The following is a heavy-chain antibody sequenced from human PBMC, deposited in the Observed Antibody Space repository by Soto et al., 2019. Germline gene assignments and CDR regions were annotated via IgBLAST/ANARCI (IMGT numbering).Heavy chain of an antibody. J-gene: IGHJ4*02. CDR1: GYTFTSNG. V-gene: IGHV1-18*01. CDR3: ARVGYSSSWYELDFDY. D-gene: IGHD6-13*01. Sequence: GASVKVSCKASGYTFTSNGISWVRQAPGQGLEWMGWVSTYNGNTNYAQKFQGRVTMTTDTSTSTAYMELRSLRSDDTAVYYCARVGYSSSWYELDFDYWGQGTLVTVSS. CDR2: VSTYNGNT.